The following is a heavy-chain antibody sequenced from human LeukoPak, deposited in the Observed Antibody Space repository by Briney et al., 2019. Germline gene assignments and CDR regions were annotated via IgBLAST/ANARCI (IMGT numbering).Heavy chain of an antibody. CDR1: GGSSSSYY. CDR3: ARGPYSSSWETLFDY. CDR2: IYTSGST. J-gene: IGHJ4*02. D-gene: IGHD6-13*01. V-gene: IGHV4-4*07. Sequence: PSETLSLTCTVSGGSSSSYYWSWMRQPAGKGLEWIGRIYTSGSTNYNPSLKSRVTMSVDTSKNQFSLKLSSVTAADTAVYYCARGPYSSSWETLFDYWGQGTLVTVSS.